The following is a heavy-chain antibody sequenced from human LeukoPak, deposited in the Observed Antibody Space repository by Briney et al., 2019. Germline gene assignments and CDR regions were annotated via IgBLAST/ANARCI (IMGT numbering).Heavy chain of an antibody. CDR2: ISAYNGNT. CDR1: GYSFTDKY. D-gene: IGHD3-22*01. V-gene: IGHV1-18*01. Sequence: GASVKVSCKASGYSFTDKYMHWVRQAPGQGLEWIGWISAYNGNTNYAQKLQGRVTMTTDTSTSTAYMELRSLRSDDTAVYYCARDWDSSGYYEMKSPFDYWGQGTLVTVSS. J-gene: IGHJ4*02. CDR3: ARDWDSSGYYEMKSPFDY.